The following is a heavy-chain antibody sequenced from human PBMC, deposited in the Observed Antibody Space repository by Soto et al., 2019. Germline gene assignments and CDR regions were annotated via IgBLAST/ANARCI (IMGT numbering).Heavy chain of an antibody. D-gene: IGHD1-26*01. CDR3: ARDRGVYDFDY. J-gene: IGHJ4*02. V-gene: IGHV3-74*01. CDR1: GFTFNTYW. Sequence: EVQLVESGGGFVQPGGSLRLSCAASGFTFNTYWMHWVRQAPGKGLMWVSRINSDGSSTSYADSVKGRFTISRDNAKNTLYLQMNSLSAEDTAVYYCARDRGVYDFDYWGQGTLVTVSS. CDR2: INSDGSST.